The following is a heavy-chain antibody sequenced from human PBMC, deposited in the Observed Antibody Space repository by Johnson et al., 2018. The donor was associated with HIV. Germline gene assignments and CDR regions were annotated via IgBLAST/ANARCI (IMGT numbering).Heavy chain of an antibody. J-gene: IGHJ3*02. CDR2: IYSGGST. CDR1: GFTFDDYG. Sequence: MLLVESGGGVVRPGGSLRLSCAASGFTFDDYGMSWVRQAPGKGLEWGSVIYSGGSTYYADSVKGRFTISRDNSKNTLYFQMNSLRAEDTAVYYCARDPRVGAIDAFDIWGQGTVVTVSS. CDR3: ARDPRVGAIDAFDI. D-gene: IGHD1-26*01. V-gene: IGHV3-66*01.